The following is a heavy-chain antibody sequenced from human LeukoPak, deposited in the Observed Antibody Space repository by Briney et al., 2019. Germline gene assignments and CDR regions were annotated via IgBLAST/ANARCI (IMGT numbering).Heavy chain of an antibody. CDR1: GGSISSGSYY. D-gene: IGHD1-26*01. V-gene: IGHV4-61*02. J-gene: IGHJ6*03. CDR3: ASGVGYYYYYMDV. Sequence: PSQTLSLTCTVSGGSISSGSYYWSWIRQPAGKGLEWIGRIYTSGSPNYNPSLKSRVTISVDTSKNQFSLKLSSVTAADSAVYYCASGVGYYYYYMDVWGKGTTVTVSS. CDR2: IYTSGSP.